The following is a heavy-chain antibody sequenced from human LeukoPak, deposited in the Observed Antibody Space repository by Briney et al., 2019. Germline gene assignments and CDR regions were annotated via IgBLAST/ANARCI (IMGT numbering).Heavy chain of an antibody. J-gene: IGHJ5*02. CDR1: GYTFTGYC. CDR3: ARVPDIVVVPAAIWFDP. V-gene: IGHV1-2*02. D-gene: IGHD2-2*01. Sequence: GASVKVSCKASGYTFTGYCMHWVRQAPGQGPEWMGWINPNSGGTNYAQKFQGRVTMTRDTSISTAYMELSRLRSDDTAVYYCARVPDIVVVPAAIWFDPWGQGTLVTVSS. CDR2: INPNSGGT.